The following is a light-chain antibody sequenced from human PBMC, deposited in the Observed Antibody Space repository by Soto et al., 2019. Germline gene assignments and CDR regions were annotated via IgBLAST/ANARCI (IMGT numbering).Light chain of an antibody. CDR1: QSIKNY. V-gene: IGKV1-39*01. CDR2: GAP. J-gene: IGKJ5*01. Sequence: DIQMTQSPSSLSAAIGDRVTITCRASQSIKNYLNWYQHKPGAAPKLLIFGAPNLESGVPSRFSGSGSGTEFTLGISSLQPEDFATYYCQQGYSTTPITFGQGTRLEIK. CDR3: QQGYSTTPIT.